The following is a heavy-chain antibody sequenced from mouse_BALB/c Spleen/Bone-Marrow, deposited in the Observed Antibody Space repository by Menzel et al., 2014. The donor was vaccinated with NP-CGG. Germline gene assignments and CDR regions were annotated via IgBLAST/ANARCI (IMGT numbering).Heavy chain of an antibody. CDR1: GFTFTDYY. J-gene: IGHJ1*01. V-gene: IGHV7-3*02. CDR3: ARDENVGIYWYFDV. CDR2: IRNKAKGYTT. Sequence: EVQLVESGGGSVQPGGSLRLSCATSGFTFTDYYMSWVRQPPGKALEWLGFIRNKAKGYTTDYSASVKGRFTISRDNSQSISYLQMNTLRAEDSATYYCARDENVGIYWYFDVWGAGTTVTVSS.